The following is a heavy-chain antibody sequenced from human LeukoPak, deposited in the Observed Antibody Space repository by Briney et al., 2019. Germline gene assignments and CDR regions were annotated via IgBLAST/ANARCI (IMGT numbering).Heavy chain of an antibody. D-gene: IGHD6-25*01. CDR2: ISWDGSGT. V-gene: IGHV3-43*01. CDR3: TKIGAADSLDS. J-gene: IGHJ4*02. CDR1: GFNFDDYT. Sequence: GGSLRLSCAASGFNFDDYTMHWVRQTPGKGLEWVSLISWDGSGTYYADSVKGRFTVSRDNSKNSLYLQMNSLRTDDTALYYCTKIGAADSLDSWGQGTLVTVSS.